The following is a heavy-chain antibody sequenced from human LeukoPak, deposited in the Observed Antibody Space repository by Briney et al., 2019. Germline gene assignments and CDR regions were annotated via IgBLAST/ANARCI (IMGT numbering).Heavy chain of an antibody. J-gene: IGHJ4*02. CDR2: ISSSSTHI. D-gene: IGHD4-17*01. CDR3: TRGNYDDSPDY. CDR1: GFTLSSYS. V-gene: IGHV3-21*01. Sequence: GGSLRLSCAASGFTLSSYSMNWVRQAPGKGLEWVSYISSSSTHIYYADSVKGRFTISRDNAKNTLYLQMNSLRADDTAVYYCTRGNYDDSPDYWGQGTLVTVSS.